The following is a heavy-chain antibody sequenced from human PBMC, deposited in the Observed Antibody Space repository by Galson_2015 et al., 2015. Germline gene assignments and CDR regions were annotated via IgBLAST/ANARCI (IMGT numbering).Heavy chain of an antibody. CDR2: IKQDGSEK. V-gene: IGHV3-7*03. J-gene: IGHJ4*02. CDR1: GFTFSSYW. CDR3: ARDFVGICSSTSCIGGGGFDY. Sequence: SLRLSCAASGFTFSSYWMSWVRQAPGKGLEWVANIKQDGSEKYYVDSVKDRFTISRDNAKNSLYLQMNSLRAEDTAVYYCARDFVGICSSTSCIGGGGFDYWGQGTLVTVSS. D-gene: IGHD2-2*01.